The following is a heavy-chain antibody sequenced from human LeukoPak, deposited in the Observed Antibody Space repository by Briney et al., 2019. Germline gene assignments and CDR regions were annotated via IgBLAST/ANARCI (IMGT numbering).Heavy chain of an antibody. D-gene: IGHD3-22*01. CDR2: INPNSGGT. V-gene: IGHV1-2*02. J-gene: IGHJ5*02. Sequence: ASVKVSCKASGYTFTRYYMHWVRQAPGQGLEWMGWINPNSGGTNYAQKFQGRVTMTRDTSISTAYMELSRLRSDDTAVYYCARDYRSYYYDSSKGSWFDPWGQGTLVTVS. CDR3: ARDYRSYYYDSSKGSWFDP. CDR1: GYTFTRYY.